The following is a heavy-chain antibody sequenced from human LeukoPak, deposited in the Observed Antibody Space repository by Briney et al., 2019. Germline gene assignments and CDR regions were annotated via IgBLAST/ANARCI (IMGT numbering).Heavy chain of an antibody. CDR1: VFTFSSYW. CDR3: ARPLFNRYYFDY. CDR2: IKQDGSEK. Sequence: GGSLRLSCAASVFTFSSYWMSWVRQAPGKGLEWVANIKQDGSEKYYVDSVKGRFTISRDNAKNSLYLQMNSLRAEDTAVYYCARPLFNRYYFDYWGQGTLVTVSS. J-gene: IGHJ4*02. V-gene: IGHV3-7*05.